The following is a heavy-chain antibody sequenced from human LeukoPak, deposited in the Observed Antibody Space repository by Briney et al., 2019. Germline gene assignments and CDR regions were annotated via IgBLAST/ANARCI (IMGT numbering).Heavy chain of an antibody. D-gene: IGHD1-26*01. CDR2: LSYSNTTR. CDR3: TAGGATSFDY. J-gene: IGHJ4*02. V-gene: IGHV3-48*04. CDR1: GFTFSNSS. Sequence: GGSLRLSCAASGFTFSNSSVNWVRQAPGMGLEGVSYLSYSNTTRYYADSVKGRFTISRDNAKNSLFLHMNSLGAEDTAVYYCTAGGATSFDYWGQGTLVTVSS.